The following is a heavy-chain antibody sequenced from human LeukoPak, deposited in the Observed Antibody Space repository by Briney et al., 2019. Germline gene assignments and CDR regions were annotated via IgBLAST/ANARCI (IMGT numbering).Heavy chain of an antibody. CDR3: ASPLPLNNYDFWSGYYPDAFDI. CDR2: IYYSGST. Sequence: SETLSLTCTVSGGSISSYYWSWIRQPPGKGLEWIGYIYYSGSTNYNPSLKSRVTISVDTSKNQFSLKLSSVTAADTAVYYCASPLPLNNYDFWSGYYPDAFDIWGQGTMVTVSS. V-gene: IGHV4-59*08. J-gene: IGHJ3*02. CDR1: GGSISSYY. D-gene: IGHD3-3*01.